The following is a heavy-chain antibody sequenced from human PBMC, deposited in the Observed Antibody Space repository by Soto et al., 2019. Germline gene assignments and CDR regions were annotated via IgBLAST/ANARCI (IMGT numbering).Heavy chain of an antibody. J-gene: IGHJ4*02. CDR3: ARNLGPMVRGVILYMDY. V-gene: IGHV1-46*03. Sequence: GASVKVSCKASGGTFSSYTISWVRQAPGQGLEWMGIINPSGGSTSYAQKFQGRVTMTRDTSTSTVYMELSSLRSEDTAVYYCARNLGPMVRGVILYMDYWGQGTLVTVSS. CDR1: GGTFSSYT. D-gene: IGHD3-10*01. CDR2: INPSGGST.